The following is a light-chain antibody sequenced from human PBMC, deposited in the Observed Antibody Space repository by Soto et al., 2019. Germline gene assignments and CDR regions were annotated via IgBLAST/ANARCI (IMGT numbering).Light chain of an antibody. J-gene: IGKJ1*01. CDR2: GAS. CDR3: QQYGSSPKT. CDR1: QSVSSNY. Sequence: EIVLTQSPATLSLPPGERATLSCGASQSVSSNYLAWYQQKPGQAPRLLMFGASSRATGIPDRFSGSGSGTDFTLTISRLEPEDFALYYCQQYGSSPKTFGQGTKVDIK. V-gene: IGKV3-20*01.